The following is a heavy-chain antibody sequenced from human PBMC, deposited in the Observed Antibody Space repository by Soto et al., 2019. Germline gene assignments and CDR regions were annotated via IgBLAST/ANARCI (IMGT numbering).Heavy chain of an antibody. CDR2: IYDSGTP. Sequence: AQTLVLSCAFSDTFISCAVYYGRWIRRHPGEGLEWIGYIYDSGTPYYNPSPKSRVTISVDTSKNQSSLKLSSVTAADTAVYYCARAPHGMVVAATGLRPMDVLGKGTRFTVSS. D-gene: IGHD2-15*01. V-gene: IGHV4-31*11. CDR1: DTFISCAVYY. CDR3: ARAPHGMVVAATGLRPMDV. J-gene: IGHJ6*04.